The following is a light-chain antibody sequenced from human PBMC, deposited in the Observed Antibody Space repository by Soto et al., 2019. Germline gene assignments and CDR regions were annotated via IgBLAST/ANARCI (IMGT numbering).Light chain of an antibody. CDR3: QQYNKWPPIT. CDR1: QSVSIK. J-gene: IGKJ5*01. Sequence: EVVLTRSPATLSVSPGERAAPAGRASQSVSIKLVWYQQKPGQAPRLLIYDTSTRATGIPARFSGSGSGTEFTLTISSLQSEDFAVYYCQQYNKWPPITFGQGTRLEIK. CDR2: DTS. V-gene: IGKV3-15*01.